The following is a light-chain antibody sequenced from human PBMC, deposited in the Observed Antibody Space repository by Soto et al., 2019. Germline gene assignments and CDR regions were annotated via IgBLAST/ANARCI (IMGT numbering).Light chain of an antibody. CDR3: QQYGNSPPFT. V-gene: IGKV3-20*01. J-gene: IGKJ2*01. Sequence: EIVLTQSPGTLSLSPGERATLSCRASQSISSNYLGWYQQKPGQAPRLLIYDTSSRATGIPDRFSGSGSGTDSTLTISRLEPEDFAVYYCQQYGNSPPFTFVQGTKLEI. CDR2: DTS. CDR1: QSISSNY.